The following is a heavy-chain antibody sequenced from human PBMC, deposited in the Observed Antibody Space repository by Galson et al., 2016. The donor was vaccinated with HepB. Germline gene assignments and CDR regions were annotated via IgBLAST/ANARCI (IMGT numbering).Heavy chain of an antibody. V-gene: IGHV6-1*01. J-gene: IGHJ4*02. CDR2: TYYRSEWRQ. CDR3: VKSIYLGRGFVA. CDR1: GDSVSNNIDG. D-gene: IGHD2-2*02. Sequence: CAISGDSVSNNIDGWNWIGQSPSRDLEWLGRTYYRSEWRQDYAPSVRSRISINPDTSKNQFSLHLTSVTPEDTAVYYCVKSIYLGRGFVAWGQGTLVTVSS.